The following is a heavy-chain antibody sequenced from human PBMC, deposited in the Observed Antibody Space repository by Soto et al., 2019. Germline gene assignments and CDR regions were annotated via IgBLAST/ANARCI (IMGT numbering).Heavy chain of an antibody. J-gene: IGHJ4*02. CDR1: GFTVSSNY. D-gene: IGHD6-13*01. CDR2: IYSGGST. Sequence: GGSLRLSCAASGFTVSSNYMSWVRQAPGKGLEWVSVIYSGGSTYYADSVKGRFTISRDNSKNTLYLQMNSLRAEDTAVYYCARVVGYSSSWPYYFDYWGQGTLVTVSS. V-gene: IGHV3-53*01. CDR3: ARVVGYSSSWPYYFDY.